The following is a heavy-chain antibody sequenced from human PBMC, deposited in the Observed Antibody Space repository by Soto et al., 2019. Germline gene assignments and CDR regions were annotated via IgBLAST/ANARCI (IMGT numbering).Heavy chain of an antibody. CDR2: IITIFGTA. V-gene: IGHV1-69*01. Sequence: QVQHVQSGAEVTKPESSVKVSCKASGGNVSSYAIICLRQAPGPVLEWLGVIITIFGTANYAQKCQGRATITADEPTGTAYMELGSRRSEDTAVYYCAMDGQGPMTPVTRWFDPWGQGTLVTVSS. CDR1: GGNVSSYA. D-gene: IGHD4-17*01. J-gene: IGHJ5*02. CDR3: AMDGQGPMTPVTRWFDP.